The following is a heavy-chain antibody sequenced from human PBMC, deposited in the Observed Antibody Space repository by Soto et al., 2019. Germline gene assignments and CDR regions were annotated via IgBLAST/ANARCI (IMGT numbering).Heavy chain of an antibody. J-gene: IGHJ4*02. D-gene: IGHD1-1*01. Sequence: LSLTCSVSGGSISTVGHYWTWIRQPPGKGLEWIGSIYHTGSTYYSKSLRSRLTMSVDTSKSQFSLRLSSVTAADTAVYYCARATGTLRSRNCDYWGQGSLVTVSS. CDR3: ARATGTLRSRNCDY. CDR2: IYHTGST. V-gene: IGHV4-31*03. CDR1: GGSISTVGHY.